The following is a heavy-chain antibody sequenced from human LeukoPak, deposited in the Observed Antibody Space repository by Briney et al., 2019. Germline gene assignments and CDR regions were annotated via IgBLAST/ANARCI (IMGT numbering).Heavy chain of an antibody. Sequence: GGSLRLSCAASGFTFSSYGMSWVRQAPGKGLEWVSDISGSGGDTYYADSVKGRFTISRDNSKNTLYLQMNSLRAEDTAVYYCAKYSVAGSGRYMHVWGKGTTVTVSS. CDR2: ISGSGGDT. D-gene: IGHD6-19*01. CDR3: AKYSVAGSGRYMHV. J-gene: IGHJ6*03. V-gene: IGHV3-23*01. CDR1: GFTFSSYG.